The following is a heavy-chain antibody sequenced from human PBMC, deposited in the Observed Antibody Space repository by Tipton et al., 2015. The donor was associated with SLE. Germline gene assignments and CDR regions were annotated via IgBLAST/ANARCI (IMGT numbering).Heavy chain of an antibody. CDR2: INTDGSST. CDR1: GFTFSSSW. J-gene: IGHJ3*02. D-gene: IGHD1-26*01. Sequence: GSLRPSCAASGFTFSSSWMHWVRQAPGKGLVWVSRINTDGSSTNYADSVKGRFTISRDNAKNTLYLQMNSLTAEDTAVYYCARALVGVNGAFDIWGQGTMVTASS. CDR3: ARALVGVNGAFDI. V-gene: IGHV3-74*01.